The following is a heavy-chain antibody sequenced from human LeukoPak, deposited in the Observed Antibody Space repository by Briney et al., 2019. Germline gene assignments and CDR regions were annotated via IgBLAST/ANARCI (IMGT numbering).Heavy chain of an antibody. CDR2: ISYDGSNK. V-gene: IGHV3-30*04. CDR3: ARDPSTLGGYYFDY. Sequence: GGSLRLSCAASGFTFSSYAMHWVRQAPGKGLEWVAVISYDGSNKYYADSVKGRFTISRDSSKNTLYLQMNSLRAEDTAVYYCARDPSTLGGYYFDYWGQGTLVTVSS. D-gene: IGHD5/OR15-5a*01. J-gene: IGHJ4*02. CDR1: GFTFSSYA.